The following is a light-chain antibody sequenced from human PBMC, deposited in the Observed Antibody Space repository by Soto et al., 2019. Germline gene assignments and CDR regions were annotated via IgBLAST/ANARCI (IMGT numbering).Light chain of an antibody. CDR3: CSYAGSSTVI. J-gene: IGLJ7*01. CDR2: EGT. CDR1: SSDIGTYIS. Sequence: QSALTQPASVSGSPGQSITISCTGTSSDIGTYISVSWYQQHPGKAPKLMIYEGTERPSGVSNRFSGSRSVNTASLTISGLQAEDEADYYCCSYAGSSTVIFGGGTQLTVL. V-gene: IGLV2-23*01.